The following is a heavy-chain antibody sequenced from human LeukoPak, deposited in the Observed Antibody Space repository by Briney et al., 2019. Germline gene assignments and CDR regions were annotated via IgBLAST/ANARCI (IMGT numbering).Heavy chain of an antibody. CDR2: ISYSGST. CDR1: GGSISSSTFY. V-gene: IGHV4-39*01. D-gene: IGHD3-9*01. Sequence: SETLSLTCTVSGGSISSSTFYWGWIRQPPGKGLEWIGIISYSGSTYYNPSLKSRVTISVDTSKNQFSLKLSSVTAADTAVYYCARQEHDILTDRVLYAFDIWGQGTVVTVSS. J-gene: IGHJ3*02. CDR3: ARQEHDILTDRVLYAFDI.